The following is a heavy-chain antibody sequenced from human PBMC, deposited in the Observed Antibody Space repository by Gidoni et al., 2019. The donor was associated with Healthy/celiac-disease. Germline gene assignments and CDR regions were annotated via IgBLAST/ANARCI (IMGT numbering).Heavy chain of an antibody. J-gene: IGHJ4*02. CDR1: GSPLTELS. CDR3: ATDAPAVAGISLDY. V-gene: IGHV1-24*01. CDR2: FEPEDGET. Sequence: VQLVQSGAEVKQPGASVKFSYKVSGSPLTELSMHWVRQAPGKGLEWMGGFEPEDGETIYAQKFQGRVTMTEDTSTDTAYMELSSLRSEDTAVYYCATDAPAVAGISLDYWGQGTLVTVSS. D-gene: IGHD6-19*01.